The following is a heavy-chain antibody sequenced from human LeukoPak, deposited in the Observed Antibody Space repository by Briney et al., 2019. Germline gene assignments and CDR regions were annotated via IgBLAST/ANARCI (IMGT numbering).Heavy chain of an antibody. V-gene: IGHV4-34*01. CDR3: AGGRDDIFPPPAKYYYGMDV. CDR1: GGSFSGYY. Sequence: SESLSLTCAVYGGSFSGYYWSWIRQPPGKGLECTGEINHSGSTNYNPSLKSRVTISVDTSKNQFSLKLSSVTAADTAVYYCAGGRDDIFPPPAKYYYGMDVWGQGTTVTVSS. CDR2: INHSGST. D-gene: IGHD3-9*01. J-gene: IGHJ6*02.